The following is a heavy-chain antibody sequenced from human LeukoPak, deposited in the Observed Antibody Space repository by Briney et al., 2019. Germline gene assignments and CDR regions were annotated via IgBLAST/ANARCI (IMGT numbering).Heavy chain of an antibody. D-gene: IGHD3-22*01. CDR2: IRSKANSYAT. V-gene: IGHV3-73*01. Sequence: PGGSLRLSCAASGFTFSGSAMHWVRQASGKGLEWVGRIRSKANSYATAYAASVKGRFTISRDDSKNTAYLQMNSLKTEDTAVYYCTRQGFGMIPRLGYYYYMDVWGKGTTVTVSS. CDR3: TRQGFGMIPRLGYYYYMDV. CDR1: GFTFSGSA. J-gene: IGHJ6*03.